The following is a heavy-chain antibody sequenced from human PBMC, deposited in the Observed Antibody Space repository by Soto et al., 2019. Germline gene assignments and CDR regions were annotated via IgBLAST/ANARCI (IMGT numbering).Heavy chain of an antibody. CDR3: ARGGDPYYYDCSTNSTDAFDI. D-gene: IGHD3-22*01. V-gene: IGHV1-69*01. J-gene: IGHJ3*02. CDR1: GGTFSSYA. CDR2: SIPIFGTA. Sequence: QVQLVQSGAEVKKAGSSVKVSFKASGGTFSSYAISWVRQAPGQGLEWMGGSIPIFGTANYAQKFQGRVTNTADESTSRAYMELSSLRSEDTDVYYCARGGDPYYYDCSTNSTDAFDIWGQGTMVTVSS.